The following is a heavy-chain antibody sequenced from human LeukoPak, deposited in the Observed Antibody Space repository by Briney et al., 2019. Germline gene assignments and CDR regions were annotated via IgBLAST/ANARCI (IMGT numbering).Heavy chain of an antibody. CDR3: AKDGIAAAVDY. D-gene: IGHD6-13*01. CDR1: GFTFSSYA. V-gene: IGHV3-30*04. Sequence: GGSLRLSCAASGFTFSSYAMHWVRQAPGKGLEWVAVISYDGSNKYYADSVKGRFTISRDNSKNTLYLQMNSLRAEDTAVYYCAKDGIAAAVDYWGQGTLVTVSS. J-gene: IGHJ4*02. CDR2: ISYDGSNK.